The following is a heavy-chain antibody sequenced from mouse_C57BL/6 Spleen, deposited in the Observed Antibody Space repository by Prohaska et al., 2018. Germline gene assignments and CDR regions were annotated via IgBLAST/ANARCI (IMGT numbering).Heavy chain of an antibody. J-gene: IGHJ2*01. CDR2: ISYDGSN. V-gene: IGHV3-6*01. D-gene: IGHD1-1*01. CDR3: ARDYYGSRRDYCYY. Sequence: DVQLQESGPGLVKPSQSLSLTCSFTGYSITSGYYWNWIRQFPGNKLEWMGYISYDGSNNYNPSLKNRISITRDTSKNQFFLKLNSVTTEDTATYYCARDYYGSRRDYCYYWGQGTTLTVS. CDR1: GYSITSGYY.